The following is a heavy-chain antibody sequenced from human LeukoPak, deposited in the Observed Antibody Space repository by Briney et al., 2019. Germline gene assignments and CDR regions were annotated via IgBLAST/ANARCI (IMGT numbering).Heavy chain of an antibody. J-gene: IGHJ4*02. CDR2: IIPIFGTA. Sequence: GASVKVSCKASGGTFSSYAISWVRQAPGQGLEWMGGIIPIFGTANYAQKFQGRVTIIADESTSTAYMELSSLRSEDTAVYYCARRIRNHFDYWGQGTLVTVSS. V-gene: IGHV1-69*13. CDR3: ARRIRNHFDY. CDR1: GGTFSSYA.